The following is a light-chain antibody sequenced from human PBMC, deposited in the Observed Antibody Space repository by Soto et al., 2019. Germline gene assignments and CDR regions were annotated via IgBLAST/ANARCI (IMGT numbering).Light chain of an antibody. J-gene: IGLJ3*02. Sequence: QSALTQPRSVSGSPGQSVTISCTGTSSDVGGYEYVSWYQQYPGKAPKFMIYEVTRRPSGVPDRFSGSKSGNTASLTISGLQADDEADYYCYSYSGDYTWVFGGGTQLTVL. CDR3: YSYSGDYTWV. CDR1: SSDVGGYEY. CDR2: EVT. V-gene: IGLV2-11*01.